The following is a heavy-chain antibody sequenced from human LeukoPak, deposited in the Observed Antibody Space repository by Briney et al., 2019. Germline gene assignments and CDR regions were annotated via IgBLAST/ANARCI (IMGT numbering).Heavy chain of an antibody. CDR2: IYYSGNT. CDR3: ARDVGATPGYFDY. J-gene: IGHJ4*02. CDR1: GGSISSYY. V-gene: IGHV4-59*01. D-gene: IGHD1-26*01. Sequence: PSETLSLTCTVSGGSISSYYWSWIRQPPGKGLEWIAYIYYSGNTNYNPSLKGRVTISVDTSKNQFSLKLSSVTAADTAVYYCARDVGATPGYFDYWGQGTLVTVSS.